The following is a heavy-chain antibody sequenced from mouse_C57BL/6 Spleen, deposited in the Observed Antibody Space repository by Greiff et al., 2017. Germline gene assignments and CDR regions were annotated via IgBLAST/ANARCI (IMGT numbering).Heavy chain of an antibody. D-gene: IGHD1-1*01. CDR1: GYTFTDYN. CDR3: AREGITTVVPDY. CDR2: INPNNGGT. J-gene: IGHJ2*01. Sequence: EVQLQQSGPELVKPGASVKMSCKASGYTFTDYNMHWVKQSHGKSLEWIGYINPNNGGTSYNQKFKGKATLTVNKSSSTAYMELRSLTSEDSAVYYCAREGITTVVPDYWGQGTTLTVSS. V-gene: IGHV1-22*01.